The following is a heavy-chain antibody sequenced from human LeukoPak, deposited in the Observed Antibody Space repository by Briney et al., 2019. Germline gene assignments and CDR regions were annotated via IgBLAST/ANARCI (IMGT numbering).Heavy chain of an antibody. CDR2: IIPILGIA. Sequence: ASVKVSCKASGGTFSSYAISWGRQAPGQGLEWMGRIIPILGIANYAQKFQGRVTITRNTSISTAYMELSSLRSEDTAVYYCARDTPTYDSSGYYYWGQGTLVTVSS. CDR3: ARDTPTYDSSGYYY. J-gene: IGHJ4*02. D-gene: IGHD3-22*01. V-gene: IGHV1-69*04. CDR1: GGTFSSYA.